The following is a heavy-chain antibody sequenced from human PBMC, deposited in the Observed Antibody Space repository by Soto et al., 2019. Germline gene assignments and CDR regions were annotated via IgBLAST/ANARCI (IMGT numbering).Heavy chain of an antibody. J-gene: IGHJ4*02. CDR3: AKGGGGDHGY. V-gene: IGHV3-23*04. Sequence: QLVESEGGLVQPGGSLRLSCEASGFIFTTSDMSWVRQAPGKGLEWVSSITTTGDTTHYADSVRGRFTISRDNARNTVYLQMNSLRVGDTAVFYCAKGGGGDHGYWGQGTLVAVSS. D-gene: IGHD2-21*02. CDR1: GFIFTTSD. CDR2: ITTTGDTT.